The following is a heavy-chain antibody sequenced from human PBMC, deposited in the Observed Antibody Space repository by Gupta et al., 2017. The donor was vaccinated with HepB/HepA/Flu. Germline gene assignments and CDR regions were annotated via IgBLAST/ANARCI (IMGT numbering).Heavy chain of an antibody. J-gene: IGHJ4*02. V-gene: IGHV3-23*01. CDR3: AKGNYPMYSGSYHDY. D-gene: IGHD1-26*01. CDR1: GFTFSSYA. CDR2: ISGSCGST. Sequence: EVQLLESGGGLVQPGGSLRLSCAASGFTFSSYAMSWVRQAPWKGLGWLSVISGSCGSTYYADSVKGRFTISRDNSKNTLYLQMNSLRAEDTAVYYCAKGNYPMYSGSYHDYWGQGTLVTVSS.